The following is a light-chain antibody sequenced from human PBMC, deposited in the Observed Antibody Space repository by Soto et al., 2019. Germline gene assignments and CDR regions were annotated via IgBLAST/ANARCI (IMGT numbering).Light chain of an antibody. Sequence: EIVLTQSPGTLSLSPGERATLSCRASQSVSSSYLAWYQQKPGQAPRLLIYGASSRATGIPDRFSGSGSGTGFTLTISRLEPEDFAVYYCQQYGSSGTFGQGT. CDR3: QQYGSSGT. V-gene: IGKV3-20*01. CDR2: GAS. CDR1: QSVSSSY. J-gene: IGKJ1*01.